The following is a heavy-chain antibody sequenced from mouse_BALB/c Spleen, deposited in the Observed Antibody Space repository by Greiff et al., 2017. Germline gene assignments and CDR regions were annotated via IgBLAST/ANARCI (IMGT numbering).Heavy chain of an antibody. Sequence: QVQLKESGPGLVAPSQSLSITCTVSGFSLTSYGVSWVRQPPGKGLEWLGMIWGDGSTDYNSALKSRLSISKDNSKSQVFLKMNSLQTDDTARYYCTRAPYYRYWYFDVWGAGTTVTVSS. D-gene: IGHD2-12*01. CDR3: TRAPYYRYWYFDV. V-gene: IGHV2-6-7*01. CDR2: IWGDGST. CDR1: GFSLTSYG. J-gene: IGHJ1*01.